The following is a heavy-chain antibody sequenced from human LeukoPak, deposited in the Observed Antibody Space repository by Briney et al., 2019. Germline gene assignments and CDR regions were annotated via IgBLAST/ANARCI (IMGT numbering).Heavy chain of an antibody. D-gene: IGHD3-10*01. CDR2: IYYSGST. V-gene: IGHV4-39*01. CDR3: ARHLVVGRFDP. CDR1: GGSISSSSYY. J-gene: IGHJ5*02. Sequence: SETLSLTCTVSGGSISSSSYYWGWIRQPPGKGLEWIGSIYYSGSTYYNPSLKSRVTISVDTSKNQFSLKLSSVTAADTAVYYCARHLVVGRFDPWGQGTLVTVSS.